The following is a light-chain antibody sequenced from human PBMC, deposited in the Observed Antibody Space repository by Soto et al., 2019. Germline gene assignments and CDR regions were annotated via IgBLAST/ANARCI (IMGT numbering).Light chain of an antibody. CDR3: SSYTSSSTVV. J-gene: IGLJ2*01. Sequence: QSALTQPASESGSPGQSITISCTGTSSDVGGYNYVSWYQQHPGKAPKLVIYEVSNRPSGVSNRFSGSKSGNTASLTISGLQAEDEADYHCSSYTSSSTVVFGGGTKLTVL. CDR1: SSDVGGYNY. V-gene: IGLV2-14*01. CDR2: EVS.